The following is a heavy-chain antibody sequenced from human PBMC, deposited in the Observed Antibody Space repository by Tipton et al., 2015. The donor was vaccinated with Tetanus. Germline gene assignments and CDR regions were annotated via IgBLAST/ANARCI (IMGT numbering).Heavy chain of an antibody. Sequence: QLVQSGDEVKRPGASVKVSRKASGYTFTSYGINWVRQAPGQGLEWMGWVSASNGRTNYAQKVRDRVTMTTDTSTSTAYMELRSLRSDDTALYYCARDVRAEMGFDYWGRGTRVTVSS. J-gene: IGHJ4*02. CDR3: ARDVRAEMGFDY. CDR1: GYTFTSYG. V-gene: IGHV1-18*01. D-gene: IGHD1-26*01. CDR2: VSASNGRT.